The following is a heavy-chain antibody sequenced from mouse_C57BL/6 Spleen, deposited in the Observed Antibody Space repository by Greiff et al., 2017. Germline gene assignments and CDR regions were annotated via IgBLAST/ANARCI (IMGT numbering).Heavy chain of an antibody. V-gene: IGHV1-19*01. CDR3: ARAYGNYDRYFDY. D-gene: IGHD2-1*01. J-gene: IGHJ2*01. Sequence: EVQLQQSGPVLVKPGASVKMSCKASGYTFTDYYMNWVKQSHGKSLEWIGVINPYNGGTSYNQKFKGKATLTVDKSSSTAYMELNSLTSEDSAVYYCARAYGNYDRYFDYWGQGTTLTVSS. CDR1: GYTFTDYY. CDR2: INPYNGGT.